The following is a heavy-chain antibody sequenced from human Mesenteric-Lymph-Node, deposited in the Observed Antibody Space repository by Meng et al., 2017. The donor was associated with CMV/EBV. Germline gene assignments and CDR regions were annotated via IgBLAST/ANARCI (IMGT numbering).Heavy chain of an antibody. D-gene: IGHD6-13*01. J-gene: IGHJ4*02. CDR1: GGTFSSYA. CDR2: IIPIYGSA. Sequence: SGGTFSSYAISWVRQAPGQGLEWMGGIIPIYGSAFYSQKFQDRVTITADESTSTAYVELSSLRSEDTAVYYCARPGSAIGSNWHLAYWGQGTLVTVSS. CDR3: ARPGSAIGSNWHLAY. V-gene: IGHV1-69*01.